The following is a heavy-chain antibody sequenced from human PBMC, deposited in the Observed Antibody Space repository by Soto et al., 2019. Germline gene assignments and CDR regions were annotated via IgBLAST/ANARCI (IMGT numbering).Heavy chain of an antibody. V-gene: IGHV3-30*18. CDR2: ISYDGSKK. CDR1: GLTFSAYG. Sequence: QARLVESGGGVVQPGRSLRLYCEASGLTFSAYGMHWVRQAPGKGLEWVATISYDGSKKYFGDSVKGRFTISRDNSKSTLYLEMNSLRTEDTAVYYCAKASHCNKGRCSLGLIGDRAFDIWGQGTMFTVSS. J-gene: IGHJ3*02. D-gene: IGHD2-8*01. CDR3: AKASHCNKGRCSLGLIGDRAFDI.